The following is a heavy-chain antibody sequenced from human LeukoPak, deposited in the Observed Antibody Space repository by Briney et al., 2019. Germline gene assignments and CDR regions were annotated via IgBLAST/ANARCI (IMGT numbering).Heavy chain of an antibody. CDR2: ISSSGSTI. CDR3: ASGPSTYYDYIWGSSMDI. Sequence: GSLRLSCAASGFTFSDYYMSWIRQAPGKGLEWVSYISSSGSTIYYADSVKGRFTISRDNAKNSLYLQMNSLRAEDTAVYYCASGPSTYYDYIWGSSMDIWGQGTMVTVSS. V-gene: IGHV3-11*01. D-gene: IGHD3-16*01. J-gene: IGHJ3*02. CDR1: GFTFSDYY.